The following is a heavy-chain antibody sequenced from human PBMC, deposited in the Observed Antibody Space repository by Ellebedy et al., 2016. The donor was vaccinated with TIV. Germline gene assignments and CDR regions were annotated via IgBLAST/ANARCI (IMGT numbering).Heavy chain of an antibody. CDR2: ISISGDAT. Sequence: GGSLRLSCAASGFTFSAFALSWVRQAPGNGPEWVSSISISGDATYYIDSVKGRFTMSRDNPKNTLYLQMNSLRAEDTAVYYCARANSDSTFDMWGQGTMVTVSS. D-gene: IGHD4-11*01. V-gene: IGHV3-23*01. CDR3: ARANSDSTFDM. CDR1: GFTFSAFA. J-gene: IGHJ3*02.